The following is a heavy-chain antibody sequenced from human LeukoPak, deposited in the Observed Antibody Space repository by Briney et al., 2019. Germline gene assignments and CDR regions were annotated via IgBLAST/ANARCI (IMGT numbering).Heavy chain of an antibody. J-gene: IGHJ4*02. CDR2: INHSGST. Sequence: SETLSLTCTVTGGSISSHYWSWIRQPPGKGLEWIGEINHSGSTNYNPSLKSRVTISVDTSKNQFSLKLSSVTAADTAVYYCARGSMDGYFDYWAREPWSPSPQ. CDR3: ARGSMDGYFDY. D-gene: IGHD2/OR15-2a*01. V-gene: IGHV4-34*01. CDR1: GGSISSHY.